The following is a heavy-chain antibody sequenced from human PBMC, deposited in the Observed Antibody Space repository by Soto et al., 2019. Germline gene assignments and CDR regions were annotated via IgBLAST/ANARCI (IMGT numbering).Heavy chain of an antibody. CDR3: ATYGANSHY. CDR2: INHSGTT. CDR1: GGSFSVSY. D-gene: IGHD4-17*01. Sequence: ETLSLTCAVYGGSFSVSYWSWIRQPPGKGLEWIGEINHSGTTNYNPSLKSRVTISVDTSKNQFSLKLSSVTAADTALYFCATYGANSHYWGQGTLVTVSS. J-gene: IGHJ4*02. V-gene: IGHV4-34*01.